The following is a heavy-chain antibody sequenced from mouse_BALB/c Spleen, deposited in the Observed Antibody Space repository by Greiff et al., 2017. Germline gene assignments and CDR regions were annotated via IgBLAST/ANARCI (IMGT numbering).Heavy chain of an antibody. D-gene: IGHD2-2*01. V-gene: IGHV5-17*02. CDR2: ISSGSSTS. CDR1: GFTFSSFG. J-gene: IGHJ3*01. Sequence: EVKVVESGGGLVQPGGSRKLSCAASGFTFSSFGMHWVRQAPEKGLEWVAYISSGSSTSYYADTVKGRFTISRDYPKNTLFLQMTSLRSEDTAMYYGAREDLYGNDEGLAYWGQGTLVTVSA. CDR3: AREDLYGNDEGLAY.